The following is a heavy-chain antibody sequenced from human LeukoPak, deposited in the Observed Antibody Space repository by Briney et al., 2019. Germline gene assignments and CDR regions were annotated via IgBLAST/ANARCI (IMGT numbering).Heavy chain of an antibody. CDR1: GFTFSYYS. J-gene: IGHJ4*02. V-gene: IGHV3-7*01. Sequence: PGGSLRLSCEASGFTFSYYSMNWVRQAPGKGLEWVANIKQDGNEKYYVDSVKGRFTISRDNAKNSLYLQMNSLRAEDTAVYYCARGFDSRFFDKWGQGTLVTVSS. D-gene: IGHD3-22*01. CDR2: IKQDGNEK. CDR3: ARGFDSRFFDK.